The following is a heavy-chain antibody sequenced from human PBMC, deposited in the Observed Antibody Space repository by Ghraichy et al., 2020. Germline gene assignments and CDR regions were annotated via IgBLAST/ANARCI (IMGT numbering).Heavy chain of an antibody. CDR1: GYTFTSYA. J-gene: IGHJ6*02. D-gene: IGHD1-1*01. CDR2: INAGNGNT. Sequence: ASVKVSCKASGYTFTSYAMHWVRQAPGQRLEWMGWINAGNGNTKYSQKFQGRVTITRDTSASTAYMELSSLRSEDTAVYYCARDWNDPMNYYYYYYGMDVWGQGTTVTVSS. V-gene: IGHV1-3*01. CDR3: ARDWNDPMNYYYYYYGMDV.